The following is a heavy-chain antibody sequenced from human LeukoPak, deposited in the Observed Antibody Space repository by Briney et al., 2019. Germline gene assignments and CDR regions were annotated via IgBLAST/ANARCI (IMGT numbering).Heavy chain of an antibody. CDR1: GFTFSSYA. D-gene: IGHD5-18*01. V-gene: IGHV3-23*01. Sequence: GGSLRLSCAASGFTFSSYAMSWVRQAPGKGLEWVSAISGSGGSTYYADSVKGRFTISRDNSKNTLDLQMNSLRAEDTAVYYCAKSPDYGYGEYWGQGTLVTVSS. CDR3: AKSPDYGYGEY. J-gene: IGHJ4*02. CDR2: ISGSGGST.